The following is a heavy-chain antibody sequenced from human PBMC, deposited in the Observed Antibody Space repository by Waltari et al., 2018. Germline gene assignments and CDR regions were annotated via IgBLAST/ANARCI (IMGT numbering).Heavy chain of an antibody. Sequence: QVQLVQSGAEVKKPGSSVKVSCKASGGTLSSYAISWVRQAPGQGLEWMGSIIPIFGTSTYAQKFQGRVTITADKSTSTAYMELSSLRSEDTAVYYCATDHPDGNWFDPWGQGTLVTVSS. CDR1: GGTLSSYA. V-gene: IGHV1-69*08. J-gene: IGHJ5*02. CDR3: ATDHPDGNWFDP. CDR2: IIPIFGTS.